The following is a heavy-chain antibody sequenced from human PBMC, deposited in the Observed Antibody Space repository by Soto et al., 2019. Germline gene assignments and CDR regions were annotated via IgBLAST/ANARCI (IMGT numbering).Heavy chain of an antibody. Sequence: QVQLVQSGAEVKKPGSSVKVSCKASGGTFSSYAISWVRQAPGQGLEWMGGIIPIFGTANYAQKFQGRVTITADESTSTAYMELSSLRSEDTAVYYCARATTVVEGPHHYYYGMDVWGQGTTVTVSS. D-gene: IGHD4-17*01. J-gene: IGHJ6*02. CDR3: ARATTVVEGPHHYYYGMDV. V-gene: IGHV1-69*01. CDR1: GGTFSSYA. CDR2: IIPIFGTA.